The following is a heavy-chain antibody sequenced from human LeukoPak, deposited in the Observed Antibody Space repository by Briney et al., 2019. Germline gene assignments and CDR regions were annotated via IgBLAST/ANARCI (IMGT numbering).Heavy chain of an antibody. CDR2: ISYDGSNK. CDR3: ASLYSGYERFDY. Sequence: PGRSLRLSCAASGFTFSSYGMHWVRQAPGKGLEWVAVISYDGSNKYYADSVKGRFTISRDNSKNTLYLQMNSLRAEDTAVYYCASLYSGYERFDYWGQGTLVTVSS. V-gene: IGHV3-30*03. CDR1: GFTFSSYG. J-gene: IGHJ4*02. D-gene: IGHD5-12*01.